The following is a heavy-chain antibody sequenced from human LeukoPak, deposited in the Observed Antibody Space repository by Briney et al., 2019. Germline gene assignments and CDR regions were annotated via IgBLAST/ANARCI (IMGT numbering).Heavy chain of an antibody. Sequence: SQTLSLTCAISGDSVSSNSAAWNWLRQSPSRGLEWLGRTYYRSKWYSDYAVSVKSRITINPDTSKNQFSLQLNSVTPEDTAVYYCAKGLQKSYYDFWSGPGYDAFDIWGQGTMVTVSS. D-gene: IGHD3-3*01. CDR2: TYYRSKWYS. CDR3: AKGLQKSYYDFWSGPGYDAFDI. CDR1: GDSVSSNSAA. V-gene: IGHV6-1*01. J-gene: IGHJ3*02.